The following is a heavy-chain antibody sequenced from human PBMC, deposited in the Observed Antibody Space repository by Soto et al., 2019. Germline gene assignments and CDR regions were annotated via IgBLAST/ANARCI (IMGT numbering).Heavy chain of an antibody. V-gene: IGHV1-69*01. CDR1: GGSFSNYA. CDR3: ASDRHHSGFED. Sequence: QVHLVQSGAEVKKPGSSVRVSCKASGGSFSNYAVTWVRQAPGQRLEWMGGITPMFGIANYAQKFQGRVTLTADDSTGTAYMELSSLRSDDTARYYCASDRHHSGFEDWGQGTLVTVSS. CDR2: ITPMFGIA. J-gene: IGHJ4*02.